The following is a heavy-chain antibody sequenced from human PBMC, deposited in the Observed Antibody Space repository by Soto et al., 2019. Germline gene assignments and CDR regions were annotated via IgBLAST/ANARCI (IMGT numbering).Heavy chain of an antibody. CDR2: VCYRGTT. Sequence: ETLSLTCTVSGDSIDTSSYCWGWIRQPPGKGLEWIGSVCYRGTTYYNPSLKSRLTISVDTSKRQFSLKLSSVTAADTAVFYCARQGEHSSSYFFDSWGQGTLVTVSS. CDR3: ARQGEHSSSYFFDS. V-gene: IGHV4-39*01. CDR1: GDSIDTSSYC. J-gene: IGHJ4*02. D-gene: IGHD6-6*01.